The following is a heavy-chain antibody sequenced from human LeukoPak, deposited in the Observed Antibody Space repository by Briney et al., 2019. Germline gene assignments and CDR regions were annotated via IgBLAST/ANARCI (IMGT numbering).Heavy chain of an antibody. CDR1: GYTFTGYY. D-gene: IGHD3-9*01. V-gene: IGHV1-2*02. Sequence: ASVKVSCKASGYTFTGYYMHWVRQAPGQGLEWMGWINPNSGGTNYAQKFQGRVTMTRDTSISTAYMELSRLRSDDTAVYYCARERITIFFEPEWAFDIWGQGTMVTVSS. CDR3: ARERITIFFEPEWAFDI. J-gene: IGHJ3*02. CDR2: INPNSGGT.